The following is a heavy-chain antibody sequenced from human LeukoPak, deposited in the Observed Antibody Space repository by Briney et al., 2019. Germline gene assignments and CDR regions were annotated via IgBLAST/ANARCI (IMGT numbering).Heavy chain of an antibody. V-gene: IGHV4-59*01. J-gene: IGHJ4*02. Sequence: ETLSLTCTVSGYSISNGYYWGWIRQPPGKGLEWIGYIHYSGSTKYKSSLKSRVTISVDTSKNQFSLKLNSVTAADTAVYYCARGKEVITMLRGLKPGYYFDYWGQGTLVTVSS. D-gene: IGHD3-10*01. CDR3: ARGKEVITMLRGLKPGYYFDY. CDR2: IHYSGST. CDR1: GYSISNGYY.